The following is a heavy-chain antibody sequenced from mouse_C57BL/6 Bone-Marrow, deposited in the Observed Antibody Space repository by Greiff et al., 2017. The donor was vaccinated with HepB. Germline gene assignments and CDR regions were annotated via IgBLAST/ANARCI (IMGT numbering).Heavy chain of an antibody. Sequence: VQLKESEGGLVQPGSSMKLSCTASGFTFSDYYMAWVRQVPEKGLEWVANINYDGSSTYYLDSLKSRFIISRDNAKNILYLQLSSLTSEDTATYYCARDIYGSSYWYIDVWGTGTTVTVSS. D-gene: IGHD1-1*01. CDR3: ARDIYGSSYWYIDV. J-gene: IGHJ1*03. CDR1: GFTFSDYY. CDR2: INYDGSST. V-gene: IGHV5-16*01.